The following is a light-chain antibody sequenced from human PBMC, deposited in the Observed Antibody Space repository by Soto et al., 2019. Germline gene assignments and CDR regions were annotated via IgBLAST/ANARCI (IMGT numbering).Light chain of an antibody. V-gene: IGKV1-39*01. CDR3: QQRET. CDR1: QDISNY. J-gene: IGKJ1*01. CDR2: HSS. Sequence: DIQMTQSPSSLSASVGDRVTITCQAIQDISNYLXXYEQKPXKAPKLVIYHSSNLQRGGPGRFSRSGSGTDLTLTISSLQPEDFATYYCQQRETFGQGTKVDIK.